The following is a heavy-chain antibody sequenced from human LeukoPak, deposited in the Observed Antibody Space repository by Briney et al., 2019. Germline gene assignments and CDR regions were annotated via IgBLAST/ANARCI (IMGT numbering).Heavy chain of an antibody. D-gene: IGHD6-19*01. CDR2: IKPDGSEK. V-gene: IGHV3-7*01. CDR3: GRSVAGIDY. J-gene: IGHJ4*02. CDR1: GFTFSSYW. Sequence: GGSLRLSCVASGFTFSSYWMTWVRQAPGKGLEWVANIKPDGSEKYYVDSVKGRFTISRDNAKNSLYLQMNSLRAEDTAVYYCGRSVAGIDYWGQGTLVTVSS.